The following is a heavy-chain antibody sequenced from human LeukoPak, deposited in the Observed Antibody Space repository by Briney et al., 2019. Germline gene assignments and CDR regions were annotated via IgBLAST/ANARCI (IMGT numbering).Heavy chain of an antibody. V-gene: IGHV4-61*01. D-gene: IGHD6-19*01. CDR3: ARLAGIAVAGTWWFDP. J-gene: IGHJ5*02. Sequence: SETLSLTCTVSGGSVSSGSYYWSWIRQPPGKGLEWIGYIYYSGSTNYNPSHKSRVTISVDTSKNQFSLKLSSVTAADTAVYYCARLAGIAVAGTWWFDPWGQGTLVTVSS. CDR2: IYYSGST. CDR1: GGSVSSGSYY.